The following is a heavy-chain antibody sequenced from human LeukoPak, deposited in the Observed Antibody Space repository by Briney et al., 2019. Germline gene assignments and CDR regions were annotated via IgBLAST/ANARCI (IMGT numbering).Heavy chain of an antibody. CDR3: ARAGGYCSSTSCYLPGY. Sequence: GGSLRLSCAASGFTFSSYAMHWVRQAPGKGLEYVSAISSNGGSTYYANSVKGRFTISRDNSKNTLYLQMGSLRAEDMAVYYCARAGGYCSSTSCYLPGYWGQGTLVTVSS. D-gene: IGHD2-2*03. CDR1: GFTFSSYA. CDR2: ISSNGGST. J-gene: IGHJ4*02. V-gene: IGHV3-64*01.